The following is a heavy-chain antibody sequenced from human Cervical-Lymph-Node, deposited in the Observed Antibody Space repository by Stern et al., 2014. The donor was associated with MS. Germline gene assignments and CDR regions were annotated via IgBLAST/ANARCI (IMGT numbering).Heavy chain of an antibody. CDR3: AKGYRQWPKDAFDI. CDR1: GFTFDDYA. D-gene: IGHD6-19*01. CDR2: ISWNSGSI. Sequence: EVHLVESGGGLVQPGRSLRLSCAASGFTFDDYAMHWVRQAPGKGLEWVSGISWNSGSIGYADSVKGRFTISRDNAKNSLYLQMNSLRAEDTALYYCAKGYRQWPKDAFDIWGQGTMVTVSS. V-gene: IGHV3-9*01. J-gene: IGHJ3*02.